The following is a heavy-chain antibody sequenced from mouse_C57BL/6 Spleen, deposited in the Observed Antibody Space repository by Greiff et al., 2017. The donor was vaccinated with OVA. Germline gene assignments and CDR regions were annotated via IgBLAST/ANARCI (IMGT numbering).Heavy chain of an antibody. J-gene: IGHJ2*01. Sequence: EVQLQQSGPELVKPGASVKISCKASGYSFTGYYMNWVKQSPEKSLEWIGEINPSTGGTTYNQKFKAKATLTVDKSSSTAYMQLKSLTSEDAAVYCCARNSNYLFDYWGQGTTLTVSS. V-gene: IGHV1-42*01. D-gene: IGHD2-5*01. CDR1: GYSFTGYY. CDR2: INPSTGGT. CDR3: ARNSNYLFDY.